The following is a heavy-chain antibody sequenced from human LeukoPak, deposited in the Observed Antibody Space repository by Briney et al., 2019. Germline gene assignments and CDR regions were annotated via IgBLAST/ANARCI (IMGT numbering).Heavy chain of an antibody. Sequence: GGSLRLSCAASGFTFDDYGMSWVRQAPGKGLEWVSGINWNGGSTGYADSVKGRFTISRDNAKNSLYLQMNSLKTEDMAFYYCAKDATSHSWTTGGWFVPWGQGTLVTVSS. CDR1: GFTFDDYG. J-gene: IGHJ5*02. V-gene: IGHV3-20*04. D-gene: IGHD3/OR15-3a*01. CDR2: INWNGGST. CDR3: AKDATSHSWTTGGWFVP.